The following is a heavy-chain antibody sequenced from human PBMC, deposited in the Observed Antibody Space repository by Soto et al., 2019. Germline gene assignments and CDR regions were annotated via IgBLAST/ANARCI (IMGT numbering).Heavy chain of an antibody. Sequence: QVQLVQSGAEVKEPGASVKVSCKASGYTFNNHYIHRLRQAPGQGLEWMGRSHPSYGDTTFAQRFWGRVTLTRDTSSTTVSMELTSLTSADTAVYYCAYRIISDMDVWGKGTTVTVSS. CDR1: GYTFNNHY. CDR2: SHPSYGDT. V-gene: IGHV1-46*02. J-gene: IGHJ6*03. D-gene: IGHD1-20*01. CDR3: AYRIISDMDV.